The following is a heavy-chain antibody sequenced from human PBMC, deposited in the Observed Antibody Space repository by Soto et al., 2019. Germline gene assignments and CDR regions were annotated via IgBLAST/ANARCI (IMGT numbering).Heavy chain of an antibody. CDR1: GGSFSGYY. CDR2: ITDRGST. V-gene: IGHV4-34*01. J-gene: IGHJ4*02. D-gene: IGHD6-13*01. CDR3: TRGRGIAL. Sequence: QVQLQQWDAGLLKPSETLSLICAVYGGSFSGYYWSWIRQPPGKGLEWIGEITDRGSTNFNPSLKRRVTISIDTSEYQFSLKLSSVTAADTAVYYCTRGRGIALWGQGTLVTVSS.